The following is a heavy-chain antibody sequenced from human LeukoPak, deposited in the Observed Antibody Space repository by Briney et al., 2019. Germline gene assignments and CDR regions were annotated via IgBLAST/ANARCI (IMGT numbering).Heavy chain of an antibody. CDR2: IRYDRSNK. J-gene: IGHJ3*02. Sequence: PGGSLRLSCAASGFTFSSYGMHWVRQAPGKGLEWVAFIRYDRSNKYNADSVKGRFTISRDNSKNTLYLQMNSLRAEDTAVYYCAKDRIAVAGGEAFDIWGQGTMVTVSS. CDR3: AKDRIAVAGGEAFDI. D-gene: IGHD6-19*01. V-gene: IGHV3-30*02. CDR1: GFTFSSYG.